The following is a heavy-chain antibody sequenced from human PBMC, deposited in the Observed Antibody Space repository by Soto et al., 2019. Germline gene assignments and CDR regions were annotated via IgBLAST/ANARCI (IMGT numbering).Heavy chain of an antibody. CDR2: FSLSGTT. V-gene: IGHV4-4*07. D-gene: IGHD3-22*01. CDR3: DRSGYYLDY. Sequence: PSGTLSLTCTVSGASITGSSYWSWIRQPAGKGLEWIGRFSLSGTTSYNPSLRSRVTMSADVSKNQFSLRLTSVTAADTALYYYDRSGYYLDYWGQGTLVTVSS. J-gene: IGHJ4*02. CDR1: GASITGSSY.